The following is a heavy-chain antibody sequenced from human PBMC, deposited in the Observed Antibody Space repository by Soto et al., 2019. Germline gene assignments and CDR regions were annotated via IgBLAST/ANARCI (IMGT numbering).Heavy chain of an antibody. Sequence: SLTCIVSGESISSSSYYWGWIRQPPGKGLEWIGSIYYSGRTYYNPSFKSRVTISIDTSKNQFSLKLSSVTATGTAVYYCARQRTTVVTQAYFDHWGQGALVTVSS. V-gene: IGHV4-39*01. J-gene: IGHJ4*02. CDR2: IYYSGRT. D-gene: IGHD2-21*02. CDR3: ARQRTTVVTQAYFDH. CDR1: GESISSSSYY.